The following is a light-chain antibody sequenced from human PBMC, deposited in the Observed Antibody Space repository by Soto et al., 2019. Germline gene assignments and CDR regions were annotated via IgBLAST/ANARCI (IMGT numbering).Light chain of an antibody. V-gene: IGKV3-15*01. CDR1: QSVSSN. Sequence: EIVLTQSPGTLSVSPGERATLSCRASQSVSSNLAWYQQKPGQAPRLFIYGASTRATAIPPRFSGSGSGTEFTLTISSLQSEDFAVYYCQQYDNWPITCGQGTRREIK. CDR3: QQYDNWPIT. CDR2: GAS. J-gene: IGKJ5*01.